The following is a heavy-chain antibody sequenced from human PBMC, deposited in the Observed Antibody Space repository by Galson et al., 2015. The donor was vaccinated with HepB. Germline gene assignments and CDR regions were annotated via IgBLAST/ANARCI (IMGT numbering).Heavy chain of an antibody. V-gene: IGHV3-15*01. CDR1: GFTFSNTW. Sequence: SLRLSCAASGFTFSNTWMSWVRQAPGKGLEWVGRIKSKTDGGTTDYAAPVEGSFSISRDDSKNTLYLQMNSLKTEDTAVYYCSTWRGGLDHWGQGTLVTVPS. J-gene: IGHJ4*02. D-gene: IGHD3-3*01. CDR2: IKSKTDGGTT. CDR3: STWRGGLDH.